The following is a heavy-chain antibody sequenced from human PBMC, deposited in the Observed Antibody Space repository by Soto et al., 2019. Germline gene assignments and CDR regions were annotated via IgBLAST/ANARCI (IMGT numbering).Heavy chain of an antibody. V-gene: IGHV3-73*01. J-gene: IGHJ6*02. CDR3: TRHDPVGWGDV. CDR1: GVIFADST. CDR2: IRSKAHNYAI. D-gene: IGHD3-16*01. Sequence: GGALRLTAAASGVIFADSTIHWVRQASGKGLEWVGRIRSKAHNYAIEYAESVKGRFVISRDNSRNTAYLQMNSLKTEDTAVYYCTRHDPVGWGDVWGQGTTVTVSS.